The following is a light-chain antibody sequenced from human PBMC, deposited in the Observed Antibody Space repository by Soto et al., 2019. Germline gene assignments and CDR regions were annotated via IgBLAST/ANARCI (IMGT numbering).Light chain of an antibody. CDR3: QCYHNWPPWP. V-gene: IGKV3-15*01. J-gene: IGKJ4*01. CDR2: AAS. Sequence: EIVMTQSPATLSASPGERATLSCRASQSVSSNLAWYQQKPGQVPRLLIYAASTRPTGIPARFSGSGSGTEFTFTISSLHSEDFGFSYCQCYHNWPPWPVGGGTKVEIK. CDR1: QSVSSN.